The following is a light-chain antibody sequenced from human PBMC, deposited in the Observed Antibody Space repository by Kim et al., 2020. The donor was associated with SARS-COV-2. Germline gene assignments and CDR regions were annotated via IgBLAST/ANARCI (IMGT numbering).Light chain of an antibody. Sequence: SYELTQPPSVSVSPGQTASITCSGDKLGDKYACWYQQKPGQSPVLVIYQDNKRPSGIPERFSGSNSGNTATLTISGTQTMDEADYYCQAWDSSIWVFGGG. CDR2: QDN. V-gene: IGLV3-1*01. CDR1: KLGDKY. CDR3: QAWDSSIWV. J-gene: IGLJ3*02.